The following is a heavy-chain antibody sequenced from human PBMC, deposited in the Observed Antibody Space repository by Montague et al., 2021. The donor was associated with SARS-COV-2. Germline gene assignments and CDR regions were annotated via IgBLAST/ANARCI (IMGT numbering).Heavy chain of an antibody. CDR3: ARVGRQQLVRLSGMDV. CDR1: GGSISSSSYY. CDR2: IYYSGST. J-gene: IGHJ6*02. D-gene: IGHD6-13*01. V-gene: IGHV4-39*07. Sequence: SETLSLTCTVSGGSISSSSYYWGWIRQPPGKGLEWIGSIYYSGSTYYNPSLKSRVTISVDTSKNQFFLKLSSVTVADTAVYYCARVGRQQLVRLSGMDVWGQGTTVTVSS.